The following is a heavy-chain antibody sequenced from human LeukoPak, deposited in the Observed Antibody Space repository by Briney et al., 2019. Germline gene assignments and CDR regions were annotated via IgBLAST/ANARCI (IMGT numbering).Heavy chain of an antibody. CDR3: ARGESGNHAGFFGI. CDR1: GFTFSNHW. V-gene: IGHV3-7*03. D-gene: IGHD1-14*01. J-gene: IGHJ3*02. Sequence: GESPRLSCAASGFTFSNHWMSWFRQVPGKGLEWVANINQDGSETNYVDSVKGRFTISRDNSKNTLYLQMNSLRAEDTAVYYCARGESGNHAGFFGIWGQGTMVTVSS. CDR2: INQDGSET.